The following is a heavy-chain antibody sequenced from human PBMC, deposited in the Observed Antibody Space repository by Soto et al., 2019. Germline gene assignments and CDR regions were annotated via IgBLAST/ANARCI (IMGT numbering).Heavy chain of an antibody. D-gene: IGHD3-16*01. Sequence: QVELVQSGAHVERPGASVKLSCKASGYSFTDYYIHWVRQAPGQGLEWLGWINANGGATNYAEKFQDRLTLTRDTSIDTAFMELTRLTSDDTALYLCYRGRSPFTWSWGQGTRVAVAS. V-gene: IGHV1-2*02. CDR1: GYSFTDYY. J-gene: IGHJ5*02. CDR2: INANGGAT. CDR3: YRGRSPFTWS.